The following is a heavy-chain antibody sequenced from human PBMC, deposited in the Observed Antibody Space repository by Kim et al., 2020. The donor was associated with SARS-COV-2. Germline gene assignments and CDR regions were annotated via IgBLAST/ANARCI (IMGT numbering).Heavy chain of an antibody. J-gene: IGHJ6*02. CDR2: ISSSSSYI. V-gene: IGHV3-21*01. Sequence: GGSLRLSCAASGFTFSSYSMNWVRQAPGKGLEWVSSISSSSSYIYYADSVKGRFTISRDNAKNSLYLQMNSLRAEDTAVYYCARGAPYCSGGSCYSGYYYYYGMDVWGQGTTVTVSS. D-gene: IGHD2-15*01. CDR3: ARGAPYCSGGSCYSGYYYYYGMDV. CDR1: GFTFSSYS.